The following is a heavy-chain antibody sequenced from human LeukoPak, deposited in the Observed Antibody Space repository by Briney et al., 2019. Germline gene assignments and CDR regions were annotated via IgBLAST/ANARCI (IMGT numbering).Heavy chain of an antibody. D-gene: IGHD3-22*01. CDR3: ARDISGYYLFDY. J-gene: IGHJ4*02. CDR1: GFTFSSYW. Sequence: PGGSLRLSCAASGFTFSSYWMSWVRQAPGKGLEWVASIKEDGSDKYYVDSVKGRFTISRDNAKNSLYPQMNSQRAEDTAVYYCARDISGYYLFDYWGQGTLVTVSS. V-gene: IGHV3-7*01. CDR2: IKEDGSDK.